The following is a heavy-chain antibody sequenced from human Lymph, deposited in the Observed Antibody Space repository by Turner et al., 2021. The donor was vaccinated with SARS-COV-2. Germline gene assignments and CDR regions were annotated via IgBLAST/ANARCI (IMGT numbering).Heavy chain of an antibody. D-gene: IGHD3-22*01. V-gene: IGHV4-39*01. CDR2: IYYSGST. J-gene: IGHJ4*02. Sequence: QLQLQESGPGLVKPSETVSLTCTVSVDSISSSSYYWGWIRQPPGKGLDWIGNIYYSGSTYYNPSLKSRVTISVDTSKNQFSLKLSSVTAADTAVYYCARNDRVVVQSFDYWGQGTLVIVSS. CDR1: VDSISSSSYY. CDR3: ARNDRVVVQSFDY.